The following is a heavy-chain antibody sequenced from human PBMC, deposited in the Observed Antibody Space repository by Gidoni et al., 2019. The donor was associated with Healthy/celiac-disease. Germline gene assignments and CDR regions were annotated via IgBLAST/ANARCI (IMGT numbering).Heavy chain of an antibody. J-gene: IGHJ4*02. CDR3: TTDTAIQLWAIDY. CDR1: GFTCSNAW. Sequence: EVQLVESGGGLVKPGGSLRLSCAASGFTCSNAWMSWVRQAPGKGLEWVGRIKSKTDGGTTDYAAPVKGRFTISRDDSKNTLYLQMNSLKTEDTAVYYCTTDTAIQLWAIDYWGQGTLVTVSS. CDR2: IKSKTDGGTT. D-gene: IGHD5-18*01. V-gene: IGHV3-15*01.